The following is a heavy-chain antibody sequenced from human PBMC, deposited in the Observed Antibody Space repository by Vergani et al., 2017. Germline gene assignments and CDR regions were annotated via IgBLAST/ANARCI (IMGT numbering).Heavy chain of an antibody. V-gene: IGHV4-34*01. J-gene: IGHJ4*02. CDR2: INHSGST. D-gene: IGHD3/OR15-3a*01. Sequence: QVQLQQWGAGLLKPSETLSLTCAVYGGSFSGYYWSWIRQPPGKGLEWIGEINHSGSTNYNPSLKSRVTISVDTSKNQFSLKLSSVTAADTAVYYCARAQRYGGLVPPGDWGQGTLVTVSS. CDR3: ARAQRYGGLVPPGD. CDR1: GGSFSGYY.